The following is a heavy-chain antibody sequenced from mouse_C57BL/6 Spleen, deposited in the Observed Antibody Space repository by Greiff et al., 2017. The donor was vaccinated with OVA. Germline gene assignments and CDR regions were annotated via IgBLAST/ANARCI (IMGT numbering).Heavy chain of an antibody. V-gene: IGHV5-17*01. CDR1: GFTFSDYG. Sequence: EVQGVESGGGLVKPGGSLKLSCAASGFTFSDYGMHRVRQAPEKGLEWVAYISSGSSTIYYADTVKGRFTISRDNAKNTLFLQMTSLRSEDTAMYYCAREVYYDYDGVFAYWGQGTLVTVSA. CDR2: ISSGSSTI. D-gene: IGHD2-4*01. CDR3: AREVYYDYDGVFAY. J-gene: IGHJ3*01.